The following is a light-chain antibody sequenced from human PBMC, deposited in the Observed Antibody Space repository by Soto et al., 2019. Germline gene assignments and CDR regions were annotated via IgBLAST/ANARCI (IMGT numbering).Light chain of an antibody. V-gene: IGKV3-15*01. CDR2: DAS. CDR3: HQYNNWPIT. Sequence: EIVMTQSPATLSVSPGERATLSCRASQSVSTNLAWYQQKPGQAPRLLIYDASTRATGLPARLSGSGSGTEFTLTISSLQSEDFGVYYCHQYNNWPITFGLGTRLEI. CDR1: QSVSTN. J-gene: IGKJ5*01.